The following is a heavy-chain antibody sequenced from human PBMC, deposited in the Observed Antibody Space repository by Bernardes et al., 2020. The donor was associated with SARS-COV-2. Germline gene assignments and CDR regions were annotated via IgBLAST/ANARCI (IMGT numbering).Heavy chain of an antibody. CDR2: INPKRGGT. V-gene: IGHV1-2*02. Sequence: SVKVSCKASGYTFTDYFVHWVRQAPGQGLEWMGDINPKRGGTNYAQKFQGRVTMTRDTSISTAYVELNRVTSDDTAVYYCVREKSASSSWSYWGQGTLITVSP. D-gene: IGHD6-13*01. J-gene: IGHJ4*02. CDR1: GYTFTDYF. CDR3: VREKSASSSWSY.